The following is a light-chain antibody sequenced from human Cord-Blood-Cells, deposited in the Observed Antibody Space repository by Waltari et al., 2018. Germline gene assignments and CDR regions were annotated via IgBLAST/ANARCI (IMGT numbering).Light chain of an antibody. V-gene: IGKV3-15*01. CDR1: QSVSSN. J-gene: IGKJ4*01. CDR3: QHYNNWPPLT. CDR2: GAS. Sequence: EIVMTQSPATLSVSPGERANLSCRASQSVSSNLAWYQQKPGQAPRLLIYGASTRATGNPARFSGSWSGTEFTLTISSLQSEDFAVYYCQHYNNWPPLTFGGGTKVEIK.